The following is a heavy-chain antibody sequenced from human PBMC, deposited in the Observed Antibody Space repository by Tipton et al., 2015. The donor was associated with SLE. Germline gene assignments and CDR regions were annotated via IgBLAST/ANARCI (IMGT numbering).Heavy chain of an antibody. Sequence: TLSLTCAVSGGSISSGAFSWNWIRQPPGKGLEWIGDIYQSGDTYYNPSLKSRVTISMDTSKNQLSLKLNSVTAADTAVYYCAREDLQAYWGQGTLVAVTS. J-gene: IGHJ1*01. CDR3: AREDLQAY. CDR2: IYQSGDT. CDR1: GGSISSGAFS. V-gene: IGHV4-30-2*01.